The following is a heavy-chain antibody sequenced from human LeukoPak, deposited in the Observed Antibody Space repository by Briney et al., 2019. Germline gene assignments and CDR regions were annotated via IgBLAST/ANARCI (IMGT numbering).Heavy chain of an antibody. CDR2: ISWNSGSI. CDR1: GFTFDDYA. J-gene: IGHJ4*02. D-gene: IGHD1-1*01. CDR3: AKDPATGTAGFDC. Sequence: GGSLRLSCAASGFTFDDYAMHWVRQVPGKGLEWVSGISWNSGSIGYADSVKGRFTISRDNAKNSLYLQMNSLRAEDTALYYCAKDPATGTAGFDCWGQGTLVTVSS. V-gene: IGHV3-9*01.